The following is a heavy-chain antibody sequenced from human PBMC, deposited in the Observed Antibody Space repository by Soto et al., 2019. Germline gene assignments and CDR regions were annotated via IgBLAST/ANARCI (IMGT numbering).Heavy chain of an antibody. J-gene: IGHJ4*02. CDR2: ISANGGRA. D-gene: IGHD6-19*01. CDR3: AKDRVALAGMGFFDS. Sequence: EVQLLESGGRLVPPGGSLRLSCAASGFSLSNFALSWVRQAPGKGLEWVSVISANGGRATYADSVKGRFTISRDNSKNELYLEMSSLRADDTATYYCAKDRVALAGMGFFDSWGQGTLVIVSS. V-gene: IGHV3-23*01. CDR1: GFSLSNFA.